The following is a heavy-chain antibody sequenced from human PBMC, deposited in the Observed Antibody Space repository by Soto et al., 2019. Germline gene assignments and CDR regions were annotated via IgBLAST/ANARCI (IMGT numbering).Heavy chain of an antibody. J-gene: IGHJ4*02. D-gene: IGHD3-10*01. V-gene: IGHV3-66*01. CDR1: GFTVSSNY. CDR3: AKEPTRFGDYVDY. Sequence: GGSLRLSCAASGFTVSSNYMSWVRQAPGKGLEWVSVIYSGGSTYYADSVKGRFTISRDNSKNTLYLQMNSLRAEDTAVYYCAKEPTRFGDYVDYWGQGTLVTVSS. CDR2: IYSGGST.